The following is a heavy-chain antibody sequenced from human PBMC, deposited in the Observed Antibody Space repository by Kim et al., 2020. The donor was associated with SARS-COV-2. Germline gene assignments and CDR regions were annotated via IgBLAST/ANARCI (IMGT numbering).Heavy chain of an antibody. D-gene: IGHD6-19*01. CDR3: ARILGGYSSGSYEDY. Sequence: PSLKSRLTISVDTSKTQFSRKLSSVTAADTAVYYCARILGGYSSGSYEDYWGQGTLVTVSS. J-gene: IGHJ4*02. V-gene: IGHV4-59*01.